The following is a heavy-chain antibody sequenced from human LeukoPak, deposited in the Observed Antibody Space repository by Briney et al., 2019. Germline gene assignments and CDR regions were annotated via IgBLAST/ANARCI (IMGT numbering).Heavy chain of an antibody. CDR2: ISGSGGST. V-gene: IGHV3-23*01. CDR3: AKAPDSSGYPWYFDY. Sequence: GGSLRLSCAASGFTFSSYAMSWVSQAPGKGLEWVSAISGSGGSTYYADSVKGRFTISRDNSKNTLYLQMNSLRAEDTAVYYCAKAPDSSGYPWYFDYWGQGTLVTVSS. J-gene: IGHJ4*02. CDR1: GFTFSSYA. D-gene: IGHD3-22*01.